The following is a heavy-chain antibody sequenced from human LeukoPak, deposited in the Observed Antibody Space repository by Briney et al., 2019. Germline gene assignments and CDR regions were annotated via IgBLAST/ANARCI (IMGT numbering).Heavy chain of an antibody. D-gene: IGHD2-21*02. CDR1: GFTFSDYY. CDR2: INPDGRDT. CDR3: TSWGDTTAEYFQR. Sequence: QSGGSLRLSCAGSGFTFSDYYMSWIRQAPGKGLEWVAHINPDGRDTYYVDSVKGRFTISRDNAQNSMYLQMNSLRVEDTAVYYCTSWGDTTAEYFQRWGQGTLVTVSS. V-gene: IGHV3-7*01. J-gene: IGHJ1*01.